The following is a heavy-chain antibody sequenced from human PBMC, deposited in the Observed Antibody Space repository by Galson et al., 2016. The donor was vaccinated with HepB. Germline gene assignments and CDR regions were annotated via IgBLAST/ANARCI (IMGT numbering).Heavy chain of an antibody. CDR1: GGSVSSGPFS. J-gene: IGHJ2*01. V-gene: IGHV4-61*01. CDR3: VGPIVPGSFSRGFDR. CDR2: LSYSGSS. D-gene: IGHD1-26*01. Sequence: SETLSLTCTVSGGSVSSGPFSWSWVRQPPGKGLEWIGYLSYSGSSNYNPSLKSRATISVDTSKNQFSLTVNSVAAADTAVYYCVGPIVPGSFSRGFDRWGRGTLVTVSS.